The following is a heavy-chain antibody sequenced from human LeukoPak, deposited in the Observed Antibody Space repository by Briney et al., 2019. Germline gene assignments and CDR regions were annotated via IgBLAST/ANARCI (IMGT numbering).Heavy chain of an antibody. D-gene: IGHD2-2*01. CDR1: GGSISSYY. V-gene: IGHV4-4*07. CDR2: IYTSGST. CDR3: ARDYLPAATKLNWFDP. J-gene: IGHJ5*02. Sequence: SETLSLTCTVSGGSISSYYWSWIRQPAGKGLEWIGRIYTSGSTNYNPSLKSRVTMSVDTSKNQFSLKLSSVTAADTAVYYCARDYLPAATKLNWFDPWGQGTLVTVSS.